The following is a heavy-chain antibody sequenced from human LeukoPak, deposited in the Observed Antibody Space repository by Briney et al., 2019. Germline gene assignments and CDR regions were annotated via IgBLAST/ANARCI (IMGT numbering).Heavy chain of an antibody. J-gene: IGHJ4*02. D-gene: IGHD5-18*01. Sequence: SQTLSLTCTVSGGSISSGNYYWRWIRQPPGKGLEWLGYIYYSGSTYYNPSLKSRVTISVDTSKNQFSLKLSSVTAADTAVYYGALRGYSYGYSPVIDYWGQGTLVTVSS. CDR1: GGSISSGNYY. V-gene: IGHV4-30-4*08. CDR2: IYYSGST. CDR3: ALRGYSYGYSPVIDY.